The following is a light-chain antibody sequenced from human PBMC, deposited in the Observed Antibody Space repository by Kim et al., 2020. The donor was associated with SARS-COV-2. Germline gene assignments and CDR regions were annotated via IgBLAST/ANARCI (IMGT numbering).Light chain of an antibody. Sequence: SYELTQPPSVSMSPGQTASITCSGDKLGEKYACWYQQKPGQSPVLVISQDNKRPSGIPERFSGSNSGNTATLTISGTQPMDEADYYCQAWDSSTHVVFGG. CDR1: KLGEKY. CDR2: QDN. CDR3: QAWDSSTHVV. V-gene: IGLV3-1*01. J-gene: IGLJ2*01.